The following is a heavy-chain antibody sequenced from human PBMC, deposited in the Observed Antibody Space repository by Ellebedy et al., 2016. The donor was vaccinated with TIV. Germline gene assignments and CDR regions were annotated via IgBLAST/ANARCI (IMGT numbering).Heavy chain of an antibody. D-gene: IGHD1-26*01. Sequence: GSLRLSCIVSNFSIINDFHWSWIRQSPGKGLEWVGSIYHTGNTAYNPSLKSRVTVSVDTSKNQFSLKLTSVTAADTATYYCARVLRGSQPDHWGQGILVTVSS. CDR3: ARVLRGSQPDH. V-gene: IGHV4-38-2*02. CDR1: NFSIINDFH. J-gene: IGHJ4*02. CDR2: IYHTGNT.